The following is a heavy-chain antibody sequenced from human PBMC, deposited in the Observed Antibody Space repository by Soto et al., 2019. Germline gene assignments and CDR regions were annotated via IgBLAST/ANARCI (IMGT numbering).Heavy chain of an antibody. CDR2: ISNTGSP. J-gene: IGHJ3*02. D-gene: IGHD3-3*01. V-gene: IGHV4-59*01. CDR1: GASISDYY. Sequence: QVQLQESGPGLVKPSETLSLTCTVSGASISDYYWSWIRQPPGEGLEWIGHISNTGSPTYSPPLKRRGTILVDKSKNQFSLSLSSVTAADTAVYFCARFLRSGSHWSAFYIWGQGTKFTVSS. CDR3: ARFLRSGSHWSAFYI.